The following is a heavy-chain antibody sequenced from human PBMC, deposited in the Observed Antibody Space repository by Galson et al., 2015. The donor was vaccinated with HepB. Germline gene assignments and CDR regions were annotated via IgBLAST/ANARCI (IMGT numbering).Heavy chain of an antibody. CDR3: ARDSEYYYGSGSNNWFDP. CDR1: GFTFSSYS. Sequence: SLRLSCAASGFTFSSYSMNWVRQAPGKGLEWVSSISSSSSYIYYADSVKGRFTISRDNAKNSLYLQMNSLRAEDTAVYYCARDSEYYYGSGSNNWFDPWGQGTLVTVSS. CDR2: ISSSSSYI. V-gene: IGHV3-21*01. D-gene: IGHD3-10*01. J-gene: IGHJ5*02.